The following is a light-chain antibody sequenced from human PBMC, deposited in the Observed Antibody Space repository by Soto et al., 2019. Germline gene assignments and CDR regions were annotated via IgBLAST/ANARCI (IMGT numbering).Light chain of an antibody. CDR3: QQRRHWPST. CDR1: QSVSGY. V-gene: IGKV3-11*01. CDR2: DAS. Sequence: EIVLTQSPATLSLSPGNRATLSCRASQSVSGYLAWYQQKPGQAPRLLIYDASNRATGIPARFSGSGSGTDFPLTIPRLEPEDFAVYYCQQRRHWPSTFGGGTKVEI. J-gene: IGKJ4*01.